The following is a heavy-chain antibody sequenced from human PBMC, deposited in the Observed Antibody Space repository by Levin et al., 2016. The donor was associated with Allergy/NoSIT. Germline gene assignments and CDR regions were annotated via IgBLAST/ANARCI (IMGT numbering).Heavy chain of an antibody. CDR3: ARKDSSGYYRY. D-gene: IGHD3-22*01. J-gene: IGHJ4*02. V-gene: IGHV3-72*01. Sequence: WIRQPPGKGLEWVGRTRNKANSYTTEYAASVKGRFTISRDDSKNSLYLQMNSLKTEDTAVYYCARKDSSGYYRYWGQGTLVTVSS. CDR2: TRNKANSYTT.